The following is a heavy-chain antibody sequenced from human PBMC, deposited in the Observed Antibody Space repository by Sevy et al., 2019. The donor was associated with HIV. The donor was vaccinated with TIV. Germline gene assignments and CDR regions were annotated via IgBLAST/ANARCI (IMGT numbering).Heavy chain of an antibody. D-gene: IGHD3-16*01. CDR3: FGGTN. J-gene: IGHJ4*02. Sequence: GGSLRLSSTDSGLTFSNYWMHWVRQAPGKGLEWVASIKKDGSQKDYVDSVKGRFIISRDNAKSSVYLQMNSLRDEDAAVYYCFGGTNWGQGTLVTVSS. V-gene: IGHV3-7*03. CDR1: GLTFSNYW. CDR2: IKKDGSQK.